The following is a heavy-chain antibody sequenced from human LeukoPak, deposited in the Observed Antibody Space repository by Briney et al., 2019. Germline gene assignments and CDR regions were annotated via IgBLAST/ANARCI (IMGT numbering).Heavy chain of an antibody. CDR3: AASDTAMVIPHYYYYYGMDV. D-gene: IGHD5-18*01. CDR2: IIPILGVA. J-gene: IGHJ6*02. V-gene: IGHV1-69*02. Sequence: SVKVSCKASGGTFSSYTISWVRQAPGQGLEWMGRIIPILGVANYAQKFQGRVTITADKSTSTAYMELSSLRSEDTAVYYCAASDTAMVIPHYYYYYGMDVWGQGTTVTVSS. CDR1: GGTFSSYT.